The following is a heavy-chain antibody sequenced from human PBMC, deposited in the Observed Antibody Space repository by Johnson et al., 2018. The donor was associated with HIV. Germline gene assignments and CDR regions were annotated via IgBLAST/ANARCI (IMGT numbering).Heavy chain of an antibody. D-gene: IGHD2-8*01. CDR3: AKGLVYADPDDAFDI. CDR2: ISYDGSNK. V-gene: IGHV3-30*04. Sequence: QVQLVESGGGVVQPGRSLRLSCAASGFTFSSYAMHWVRQAPGKGLEWVAVISYDGSNKYYADSVKGRFTISRDNSKNTLYLQMNSLRAEDTAVYYCAKGLVYADPDDAFDIWGQGTVVTVSS. J-gene: IGHJ3*02. CDR1: GFTFSSYA.